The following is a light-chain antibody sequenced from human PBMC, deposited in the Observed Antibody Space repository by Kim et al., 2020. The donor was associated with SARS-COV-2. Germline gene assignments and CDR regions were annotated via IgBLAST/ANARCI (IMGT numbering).Light chain of an antibody. CDR1: KLGDKY. J-gene: IGLJ3*02. Sequence: SYELTQPPSVSVSPGQTASITCSGDKLGDKYAHWYQQKPGQSPVLVIYRDNKRPSGIPERFSGSNSGNTATLTISGTQAMDEADYYCQAWDSSTGGVFGGGTKLTVL. CDR3: QAWDSSTGGV. V-gene: IGLV3-1*01. CDR2: RDN.